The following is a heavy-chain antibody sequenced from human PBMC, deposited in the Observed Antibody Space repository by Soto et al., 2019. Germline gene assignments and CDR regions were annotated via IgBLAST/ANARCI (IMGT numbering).Heavy chain of an antibody. V-gene: IGHV3-21*01. Sequence: GGSLRLSCTVSGFTFSDYNMNWVRQAPGKGLEWLSSVSVSSTYIYYADSVRDRFTVSRANAKNSLYLDMNNLRAEDTGVYYFSRERHSASDSWFDRWGKGALVTVSS. CDR1: GFTFSDYN. CDR3: SRERHSASDSWFDR. CDR2: VSVSSTYI. D-gene: IGHD4-4*01. J-gene: IGHJ5*02.